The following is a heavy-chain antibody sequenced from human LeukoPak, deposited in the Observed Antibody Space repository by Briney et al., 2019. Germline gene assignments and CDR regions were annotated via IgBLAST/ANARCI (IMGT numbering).Heavy chain of an antibody. Sequence: GASVKVSCKASGGTFSSYAISWVRQAPGQGLEWMGRIILILGIANYAQKFQGRVTITADKSTSTAYMELSSLRSEDTAVYYCARDLTDQRAAAADWGQGTLVTVSS. CDR1: GGTFSSYA. CDR2: IILILGIA. V-gene: IGHV1-69*04. J-gene: IGHJ4*02. D-gene: IGHD6-13*01. CDR3: ARDLTDQRAAAAD.